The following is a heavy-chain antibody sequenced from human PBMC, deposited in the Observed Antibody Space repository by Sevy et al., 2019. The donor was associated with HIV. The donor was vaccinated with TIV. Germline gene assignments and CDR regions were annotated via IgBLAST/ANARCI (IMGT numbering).Heavy chain of an antibody. CDR1: GFTVSSNY. Sequence: GGSLRLSCAASGFTVSSNYMSWVRQAPGKGLEWVSVIYSGGSTYYADSVKGRFTISRDNSKNTLYLQMNSLRAEDTAVYYCARDRTDILTGYYYYYYYMDVWGKWTTVTVSS. V-gene: IGHV3-53*01. CDR2: IYSGGST. J-gene: IGHJ6*03. D-gene: IGHD3-9*01. CDR3: ARDRTDILTGYYYYYYYMDV.